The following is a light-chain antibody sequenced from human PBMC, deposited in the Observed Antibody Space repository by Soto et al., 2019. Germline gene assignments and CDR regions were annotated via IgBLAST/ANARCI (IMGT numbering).Light chain of an antibody. CDR3: SSTRSSSTYV. Sequence: QSALTQPASVSGSPGQSIAISCTGTSSDVGGYDYVSWYQHHPGKAPKLMIYDVTNRPSGVSNRFSGSKSGNTASLTISGHQAEDEADYYCSSTRSSSTYVFGAGTKLTVL. J-gene: IGLJ1*01. CDR1: SSDVGGYDY. V-gene: IGLV2-14*03. CDR2: DVT.